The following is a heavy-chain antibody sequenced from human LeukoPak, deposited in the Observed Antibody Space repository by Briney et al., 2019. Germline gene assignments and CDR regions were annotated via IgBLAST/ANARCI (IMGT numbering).Heavy chain of an antibody. CDR2: ISNSGST. Sequence: SETLSLTCTVSGGSISSHYWTWIRQSPVKGLEWVGDISNSGSTSYNPSLKSRVTISIDTSKNQFSLKLSSVTAADTAVYYCGRDALVGYFSYYYMDVWGKGTTVTVSS. D-gene: IGHD2-15*01. CDR3: GRDALVGYFSYYYMDV. J-gene: IGHJ6*03. CDR1: GGSISSHY. V-gene: IGHV4-59*11.